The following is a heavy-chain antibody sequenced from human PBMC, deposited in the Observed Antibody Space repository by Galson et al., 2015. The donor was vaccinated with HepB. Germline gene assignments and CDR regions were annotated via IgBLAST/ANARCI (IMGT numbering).Heavy chain of an antibody. CDR1: GFTFSSYA. Sequence: SLRLSCAASGFTFSSYAMHWVRQAPGKGLEWVSSVSASSGGAPSADSAKGRFAVARDNSKNTLYLQMHSLRAEDTAVYYCAKPPWTVFGVVSRKSYYFDHWGRGTLVTVSS. CDR3: AKPPWTVFGVVSRKSYYFDH. D-gene: IGHD3-3*01. V-gene: IGHV3-23*01. CDR2: VSASSGGA. J-gene: IGHJ4*02.